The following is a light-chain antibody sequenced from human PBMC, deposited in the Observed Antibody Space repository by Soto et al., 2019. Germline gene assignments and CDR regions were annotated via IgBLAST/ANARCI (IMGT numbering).Light chain of an antibody. J-gene: IGLJ1*01. CDR1: SSAVGSYNR. V-gene: IGLV2-18*02. CDR3: SSYTSSSTYV. CDR2: EVS. Sequence: QSALTRPPSVSGSPGQSVTISCTGTSSAVGSYNRVSWYQQPPGTAPKLMSYEVSDRPSGVPDRFSGSKSGNTASLTISGLQAEDEAEYYCSSYTSSSTYVFGTGTKLTVL.